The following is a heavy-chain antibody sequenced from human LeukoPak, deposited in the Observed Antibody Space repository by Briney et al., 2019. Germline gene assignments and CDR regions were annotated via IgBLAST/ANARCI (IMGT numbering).Heavy chain of an antibody. CDR1: GFTFSSYA. D-gene: IGHD3-3*01. J-gene: IGHJ5*02. Sequence: GRSLRLSCAASGFTFSSYAMHWVRQAPGKGLGWVAVISYDGSNKYYADSVKGRFTISRDNSKNTLYLQMNSLRAEDTAVYYCARGQDGVLRFLEWLTPWFDPWGQGTLVTVSS. CDR3: ARGQDGVLRFLEWLTPWFDP. V-gene: IGHV3-30*01. CDR2: ISYDGSNK.